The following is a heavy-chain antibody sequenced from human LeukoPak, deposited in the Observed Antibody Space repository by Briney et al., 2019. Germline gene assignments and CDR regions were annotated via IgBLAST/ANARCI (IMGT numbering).Heavy chain of an antibody. D-gene: IGHD1-26*01. CDR3: ARGVLEWELLTHFDY. Sequence: SETLSLTCTVSGGSISSGDYYWSWIRQPPGKGVEWIGYIYYSGSTYYNPSLKSRVTISVDPSKNQFSLKLSSVTAADTAVYYCARGVLEWELLTHFDYWGQGTLVTVSS. J-gene: IGHJ4*02. V-gene: IGHV4-30-4*08. CDR1: GGSISSGDYY. CDR2: IYYSGST.